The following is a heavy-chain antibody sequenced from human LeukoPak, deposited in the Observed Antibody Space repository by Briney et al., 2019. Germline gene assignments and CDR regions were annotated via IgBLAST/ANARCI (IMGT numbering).Heavy chain of an antibody. V-gene: IGHV4-34*01. CDR2: INHSGST. Sequence: SGGSVRLSCADSGLIFSDYYMSWIRQAPGKGLEWIGEINHSGSTNYNPSLKSRVTISVDTSKNQFSLKLSSVTAADTAVYYCARLWWEQGLDYWGQGTLVTVSS. CDR3: ARLWWEQGLDY. CDR1: GLIFSDYY. J-gene: IGHJ4*02. D-gene: IGHD1-26*01.